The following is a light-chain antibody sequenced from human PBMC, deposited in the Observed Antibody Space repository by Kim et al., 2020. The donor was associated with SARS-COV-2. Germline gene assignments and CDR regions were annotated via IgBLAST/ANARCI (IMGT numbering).Light chain of an antibody. V-gene: IGKV1-5*03. Sequence: DIQMTQSPSTLSASVGDRVIITCRASQSISSWLDWYQQKPGKAPKLLIYKASTLEGGVPSRFSGRGSGTEFTLTISRLHPDDFATYYCQQCDSPPHTFGRGTKLEI. CDR2: KAS. CDR3: QQCDSPPHT. CDR1: QSISSW. J-gene: IGKJ2*01.